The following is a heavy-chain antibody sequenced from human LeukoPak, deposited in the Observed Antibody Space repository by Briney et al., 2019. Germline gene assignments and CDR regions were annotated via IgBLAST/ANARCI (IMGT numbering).Heavy chain of an antibody. V-gene: IGHV3-21*01. Sequence: GGSLRLSCAASAFTFSNYNMIWVRQAPGKGLEWVSSISSSATYIYYADSVKGRFTISRDDAKHSLFLQMNSLRAEDTAVYYCATADLTGYYGGGYWGQGTLVTVSS. D-gene: IGHD3-9*01. CDR3: ATADLTGYYGGGY. J-gene: IGHJ4*02. CDR1: AFTFSNYN. CDR2: ISSSATYI.